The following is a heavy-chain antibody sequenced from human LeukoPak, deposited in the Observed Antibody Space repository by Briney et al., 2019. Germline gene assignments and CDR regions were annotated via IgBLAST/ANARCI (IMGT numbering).Heavy chain of an antibody. V-gene: IGHV4-59*01. CDR3: ARGLTSGYYGSYYMDV. J-gene: IGHJ6*03. Sequence: PSETLSLTCTVSGGSISSYYWSWIRQPPGKGLEWIGYIYYSGSTNYNPSLRSRVTISLDTSKNQLSLKLRSVTAADTAVYYCARGLTSGYYGSYYMDVWGRGTTLTVSS. CDR1: GGSISSYY. D-gene: IGHD3-22*01. CDR2: IYYSGST.